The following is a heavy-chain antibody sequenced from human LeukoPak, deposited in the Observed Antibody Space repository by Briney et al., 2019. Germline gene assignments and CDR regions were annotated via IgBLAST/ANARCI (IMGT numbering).Heavy chain of an antibody. CDR3: ARVEDCSSTSCLTYPFDY. Sequence: ASVKASCKASGYTFTSYGISWVRQAPGQRLEWMGWISAYNGNTNYAQKLQGRVTMTTDTSTSTAYMELRSLRSDDTAVYYCARVEDCSSTSCLTYPFDYWGQGTLVTVSS. D-gene: IGHD2-2*01. CDR2: ISAYNGNT. CDR1: GYTFTSYG. V-gene: IGHV1-18*01. J-gene: IGHJ4*02.